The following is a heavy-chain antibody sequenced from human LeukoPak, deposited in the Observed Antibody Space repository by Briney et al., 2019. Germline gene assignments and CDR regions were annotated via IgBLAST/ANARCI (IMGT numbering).Heavy chain of an antibody. D-gene: IGHD5-18*01. CDR3: AKRIQSAMATGY. J-gene: IGHJ4*02. V-gene: IGHV3-23*01. CDR2: ISGSGGST. CDR1: GFTFSSYW. Sequence: GSLRLSYAASGFTFSSYWMSWVRPARGKGLEWVSDISGSGGSTYYADSVKGRFPISRDNSKNTLYLQMNSLRAEDTAVYYCAKRIQSAMATGYWGQGTLVTVSS.